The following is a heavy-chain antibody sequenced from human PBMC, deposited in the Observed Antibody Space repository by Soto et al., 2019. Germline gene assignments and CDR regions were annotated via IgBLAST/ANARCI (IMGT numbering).Heavy chain of an antibody. CDR2: FDPEDGET. CDR3: ATSSITMIVVVTQGSFDY. CDR1: GYTLSELS. J-gene: IGHJ4*02. D-gene: IGHD3-22*01. Sequence: ASVKVSCKVFGYTLSELSMHWVRQAPGKGLEWMGGFDPEDGETIYAQKFQGRVTMTEDTSTDTAYMELSSLRSEDTAVYYCATSSITMIVVVTQGSFDYWGQGTLVTVSS. V-gene: IGHV1-24*01.